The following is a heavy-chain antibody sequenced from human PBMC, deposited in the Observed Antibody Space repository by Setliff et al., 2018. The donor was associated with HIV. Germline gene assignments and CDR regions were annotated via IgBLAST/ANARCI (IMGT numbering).Heavy chain of an antibody. J-gene: IGHJ6*02. CDR3: IRGPWRTGMDV. CDR1: GFTFGDYA. CDR2: IRDKTSGGTA. D-gene: IGHD5-12*01. Sequence: PGGSLRLSCTGTGFTFGDYATTWFRQAPGKGLEWVGFIRDKTSGGTAEYAASVEGRFTLSRDDSKSVAYLQMNSLKTDATAVYYCIRGPWRTGMDVWGQGTTVTV. V-gene: IGHV3-49*03.